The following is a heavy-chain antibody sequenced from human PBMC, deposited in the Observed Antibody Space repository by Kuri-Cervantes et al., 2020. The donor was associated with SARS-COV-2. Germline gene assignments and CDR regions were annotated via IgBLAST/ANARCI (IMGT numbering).Heavy chain of an antibody. CDR3: ARAKSIAAAGMHYFDY. D-gene: IGHD6-13*01. Sequence: SQTLSLTCAVSGASISSYYWNWIRQPAGKGLEWIGRVYTSGITNYNPSLKSRVTMSVDTSNNQFSLKLNSVTAADTAVYYCARAKSIAAAGMHYFDYWGQGTLVTVSS. CDR2: VYTSGIT. CDR1: GASISSYY. J-gene: IGHJ4*02. V-gene: IGHV4-4*07.